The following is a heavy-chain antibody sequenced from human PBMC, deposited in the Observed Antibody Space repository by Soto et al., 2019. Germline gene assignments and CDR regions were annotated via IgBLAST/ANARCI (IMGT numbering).Heavy chain of an antibody. J-gene: IGHJ6*02. CDR3: ARDLSSAADYDFWSGYYYYYGMDV. CDR1: GFTFSSYS. V-gene: IGHV3-21*01. CDR2: ISSSSSYI. Sequence: GGSLRLSCAASGFTFSSYSMNWVRQAPGKGLEWVSSISSSSSYIYYADSVKGRFTISRDNAKNSLYLQMNSLRAEDTAVYYCARDLSSAADYDFWSGYYYYYGMDVWGQGTTVTVSS. D-gene: IGHD3-3*01.